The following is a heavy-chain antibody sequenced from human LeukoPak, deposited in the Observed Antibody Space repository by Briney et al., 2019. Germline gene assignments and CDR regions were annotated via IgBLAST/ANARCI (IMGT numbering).Heavy chain of an antibody. Sequence: GGSLRLSCSASGFAFSTYAMAWVRQAPGKGLEWVSCISINARVTYYGESVRGRFTISRDNSKNTLYLQMNSLRADDAATYYCARDIPNSSWGLDVWGQGTAVTVSS. J-gene: IGHJ6*02. CDR3: ARDIPNSSWGLDV. V-gene: IGHV3-23*01. CDR2: ISINARVT. CDR1: GFAFSTYA. D-gene: IGHD6-13*01.